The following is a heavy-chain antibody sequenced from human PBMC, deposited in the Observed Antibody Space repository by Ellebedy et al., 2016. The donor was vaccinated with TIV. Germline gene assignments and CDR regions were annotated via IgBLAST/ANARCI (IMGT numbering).Heavy chain of an antibody. D-gene: IGHD3-9*01. J-gene: IGHJ6*02. CDR3: ARGFYIDCPGCMNV. CDR1: GDSVSRTSVA. V-gene: IGHV6-1*01. CDR2: TYYRSKWFY. Sequence: SQTLSLTCAISGDSVSRTSVAWNWIRQSTLRGLEWLGRTYYRSKWFYDYAVSVKSRITINPDTSKNQFSLQLNSVTPEDTAVYYCARGFYIDCPGCMNVWGQGTTVTVSS.